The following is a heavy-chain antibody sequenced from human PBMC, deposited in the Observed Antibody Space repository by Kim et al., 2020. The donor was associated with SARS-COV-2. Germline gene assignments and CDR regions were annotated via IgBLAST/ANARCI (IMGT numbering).Heavy chain of an antibody. D-gene: IGHD6-13*01. J-gene: IGHJ4*02. Sequence: QGFTGRFVFSLDTSVSTAYLQISSLKAEDTAVYYCARVGRSSSSDYYFDYWGQGTLVTVSS. V-gene: IGHV7-4-1*02. CDR3: ARVGRSSSSDYYFDY.